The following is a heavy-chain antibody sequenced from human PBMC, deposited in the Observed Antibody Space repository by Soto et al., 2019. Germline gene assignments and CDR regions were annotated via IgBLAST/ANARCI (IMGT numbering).Heavy chain of an antibody. CDR2: MTNDGSAT. V-gene: IGHV3-64D*08. CDR1: GFTFRTYA. Sequence: GGSLRLSCSAFGFTFRTYAMHWVRQAPGKRLEYVSAMTNDGSATFYADSVKGRVTISRDNSRNTLYLQMSSLRVEDSAVYYCVKDCGAWPRDFDYSGQGTLVTVSS. CDR3: VKDCGAWPRDFDY. J-gene: IGHJ4*02. D-gene: IGHD2-21*01.